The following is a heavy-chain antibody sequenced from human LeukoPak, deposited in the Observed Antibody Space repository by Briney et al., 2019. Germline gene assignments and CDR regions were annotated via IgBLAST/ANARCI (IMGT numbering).Heavy chain of an antibody. Sequence: KPSETLSLTCAVYGGSFSGYYWSWIRQPPGKGLEWIGEINHSGSTNYNPSLKSRVTISVDTSKNQFSLKLSSVTAADTAVYYCARFNSIAVAGFDYWGQGTLVTVSS. D-gene: IGHD6-19*01. V-gene: IGHV4-34*01. CDR2: INHSGST. CDR3: ARFNSIAVAGFDY. CDR1: GGSFSGYY. J-gene: IGHJ4*02.